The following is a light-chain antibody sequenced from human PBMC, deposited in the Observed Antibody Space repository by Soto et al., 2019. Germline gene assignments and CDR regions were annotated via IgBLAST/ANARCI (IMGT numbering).Light chain of an antibody. Sequence: QSALTQPASVSGSPGQSVTISCAGTSSDVGGSNFVSWYQQHPGKAPQLMIYDVSSRPSGVSNRFSGSKSGNTASLTISGPQAEDEADYYCSSYTSSYTYVFGTGTKVTVL. CDR1: SSDVGGSNF. J-gene: IGLJ1*01. CDR2: DVS. CDR3: SSYTSSYTYV. V-gene: IGLV2-14*03.